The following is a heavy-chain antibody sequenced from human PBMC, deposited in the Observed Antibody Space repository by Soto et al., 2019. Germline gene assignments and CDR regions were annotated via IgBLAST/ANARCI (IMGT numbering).Heavy chain of an antibody. CDR1: GYTFTSYA. CDR3: ARGVITFGGVPERWFDP. CDR2: INAGNGNT. Sequence: GASVKVSCKASGYTFTSYAMHCVRQAPGQRLEWMGWINAGNGNTKYSQKFQGRVTITRDTSASTAYMELSSLRSEDTAVYYCARGVITFGGVPERWFDPWGQGTLVTVSS. V-gene: IGHV1-3*01. J-gene: IGHJ5*02. D-gene: IGHD3-16*01.